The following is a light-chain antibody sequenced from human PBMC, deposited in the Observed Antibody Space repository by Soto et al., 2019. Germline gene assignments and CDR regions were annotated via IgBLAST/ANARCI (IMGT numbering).Light chain of an antibody. CDR3: QQYHIYWT. V-gene: IGKV1-5*01. J-gene: IGKJ1*01. CDR1: QGVSGW. CDR2: DAS. Sequence: DIQMTQSPSTLSASVGDRVTISCRASQGVSGWLAWYQQKPGKAPKVLIYDASSLESGVPSRFSGSGSGTEFTLTISSLQPDDFATYYCQQYHIYWTFGQGTKVDIK.